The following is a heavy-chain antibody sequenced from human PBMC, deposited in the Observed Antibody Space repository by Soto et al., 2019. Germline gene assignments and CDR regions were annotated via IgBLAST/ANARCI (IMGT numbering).Heavy chain of an antibody. V-gene: IGHV3-33*01. J-gene: IGHJ6*03. CDR3: ASSSLPAIPKHYYYYMDV. CDR1: GFTFSSYG. Sequence: GGSLRLSCAASGFTFSSYGMHWVRQAPGKGLEWVAVIWYDGSNKYYADSVKGRFTISRDNSKNTLYLQMNSLRAEDTAVYYCASSSLPAIPKHYYYYMDVWGKGTTVTVSS. CDR2: IWYDGSNK.